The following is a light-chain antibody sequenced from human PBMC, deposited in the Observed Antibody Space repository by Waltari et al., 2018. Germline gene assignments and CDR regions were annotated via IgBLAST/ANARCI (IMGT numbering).Light chain of an antibody. CDR3: QQYDNLPLT. CDR1: QDIINY. V-gene: IGKV1-33*01. J-gene: IGKJ4*01. CDR2: DAS. Sequence: DIQMTQSPSSLSASVGDRVTITCQASQDIINYLNWYQQKPGKAPKLRIYDASNLETGVPSRFSGSGSGTDFTFTISSLQPEDIATYYCQQYDNLPLTFGGGTKVEIK.